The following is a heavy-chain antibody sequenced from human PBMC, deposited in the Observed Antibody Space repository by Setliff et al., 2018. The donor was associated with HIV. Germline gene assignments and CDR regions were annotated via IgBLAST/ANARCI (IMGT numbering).Heavy chain of an antibody. CDR1: GGSITSGSYY. V-gene: IGHV4-39*07. D-gene: IGHD1-1*01. J-gene: IGHJ5*02. CDR3: ARALNWRNWFDP. Sequence: ETLSLTCTVSGGSITSGSYYWSWIRQPAGKGLEWIASIYYSGSTYYAPSLKSRVTISVDTSKNQFSLKLSSVTAADTAVYYCARALNWRNWFDPWGQGTLVTVSS. CDR2: IYYSGST.